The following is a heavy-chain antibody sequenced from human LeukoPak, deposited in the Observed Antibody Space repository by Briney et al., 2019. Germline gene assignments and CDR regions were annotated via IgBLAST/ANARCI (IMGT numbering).Heavy chain of an antibody. V-gene: IGHV1-2*02. CDR2: INPNSGGT. J-gene: IGHJ5*02. CDR3: ARGRRITMVRGVTPFWFDP. D-gene: IGHD3-10*01. Sequence: ASVKVSCTASGYTFTGYYMHRVRQAPGQGLEWMGWINPNSGGTNYAQKFQGRVTMTRDTSISTAYMELSRLRSDDTAVYYCARGRRITMVRGVTPFWFDPWGQGTLVTVSS. CDR1: GYTFTGYY.